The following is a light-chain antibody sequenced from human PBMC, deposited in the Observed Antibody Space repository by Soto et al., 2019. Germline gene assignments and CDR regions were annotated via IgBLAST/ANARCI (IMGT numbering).Light chain of an antibody. CDR2: EVS. V-gene: IGLV2-8*01. CDR3: RSYAGSNNYVV. J-gene: IGLJ2*01. Sequence: QSVLTQPPSASGSPGQSVTISCTGTSSDVGGYKYVSWYQQHPGKAPKLMIYEVSKRTSGVPDRFSGSKSGNTGSLTVSGLQAEDEADYYCRSYAGSNNYVVFGGGTKLTVL. CDR1: SSDVGGYKY.